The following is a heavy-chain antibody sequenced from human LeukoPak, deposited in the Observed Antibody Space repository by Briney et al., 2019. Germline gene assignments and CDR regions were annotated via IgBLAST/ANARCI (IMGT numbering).Heavy chain of an antibody. CDR2: ISGSGGST. D-gene: IGHD1-26*01. J-gene: IGHJ4*02. V-gene: IGHV3-23*01. CDR3: AKNPGMDPYARFDY. Sequence: GGSLRLSCAASGFTFSSYAMSWVRQAPGKGLEWVSAISGSGGSTYYADSVKGRFTISRDNSKNTLYLQMNSLRAEDTVVYYCAKNPGMDPYARFDYWGQGTLVTVSS. CDR1: GFTFSSYA.